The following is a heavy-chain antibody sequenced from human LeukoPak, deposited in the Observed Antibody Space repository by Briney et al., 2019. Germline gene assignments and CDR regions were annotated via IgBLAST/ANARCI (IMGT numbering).Heavy chain of an antibody. Sequence: SETLSLTCTVSGGSIISYYWSWIRQPPGKGLEWIGYIYCSGSTNYNPSLKSRVTISVDTSKNQFSLKLSSVTAADTAVYYCARGSLKYSGSYVPLYYYCYIDVWSKGITVTVSS. CDR2: IYCSGST. CDR3: ARGSLKYSGSYVPLYYYCYIDV. D-gene: IGHD1-26*01. V-gene: IGHV4-59*01. CDR1: GGSIISYY. J-gene: IGHJ6*03.